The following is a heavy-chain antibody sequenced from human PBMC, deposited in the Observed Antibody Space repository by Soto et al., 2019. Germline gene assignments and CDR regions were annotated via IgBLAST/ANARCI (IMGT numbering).Heavy chain of an antibody. CDR1: GFTFSSYS. CDR3: ARVTHAGGIQLWSQSSYYYYYYMDV. Sequence: EVQLVESGGGLVKPGGSLRLSCAASGFTFSSYSMNWVRQAPGKGLEWVSSISSSSSYIYYADSVKGRFTISRDNAKNSLYLQMNSLRAEDTAVYYCARVTHAGGIQLWSQSSYYYYYYMDVWGKGTTVTVSS. J-gene: IGHJ6*03. V-gene: IGHV3-21*01. CDR2: ISSSSSYI. D-gene: IGHD5-18*01.